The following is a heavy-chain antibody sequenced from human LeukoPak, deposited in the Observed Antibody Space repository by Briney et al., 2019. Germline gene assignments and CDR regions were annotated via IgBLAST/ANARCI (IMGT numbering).Heavy chain of an antibody. CDR1: GGSDSSGSYY. Sequence: SETLSLTCTVSGGSDSSGSYYWSWIRQPPGKGLEWIGYIYYSGSTNYNPSLKSRVTISVDTSKNQFSLKLSSVTAADTAVYYCARDLHTAGDYYYGMDVWGKGTTVTVSS. CDR3: ARDLHTAGDYYYGMDV. D-gene: IGHD4-17*01. J-gene: IGHJ6*04. V-gene: IGHV4-61*01. CDR2: IYYSGST.